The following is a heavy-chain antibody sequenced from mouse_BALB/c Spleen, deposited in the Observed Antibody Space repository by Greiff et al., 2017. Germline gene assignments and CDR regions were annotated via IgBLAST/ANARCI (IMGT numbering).Heavy chain of an antibody. CDR1: GYTFTSYW. D-gene: IGHD2-14*01. Sequence: QVQLQQSGAELAKPGASVKMSCKASGYTFTSYWMHWVKQRPGQGLEWIGYINPSTGYTEYNQKFKDKATLTADKSSSTAYMQLSSLTSEDSAVYYCARYYRYDRTPMYYFDYWGQGTTLTVSS. J-gene: IGHJ2*01. CDR3: ARYYRYDRTPMYYFDY. V-gene: IGHV1-7*01. CDR2: INPSTGYT.